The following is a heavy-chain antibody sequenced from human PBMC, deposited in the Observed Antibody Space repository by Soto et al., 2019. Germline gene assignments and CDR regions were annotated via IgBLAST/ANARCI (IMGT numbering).Heavy chain of an antibody. CDR1: GFTFSDYY. V-gene: IGHV3-11*06. CDR3: ARLRASSWYLGGYLDY. Sequence: QVQLVESGGGLVKPGGSLRLSCTASGFTFSDYYMSWIRQAPGKGLEWVSYIVIGSDYTNYADSVKGRFTISRDNAKNSLYLEMNSLRAEDTAVYYCARLRASSWYLGGYLDYWGQGTLATVSS. J-gene: IGHJ4*02. CDR2: IVIGSDYT. D-gene: IGHD6-13*01.